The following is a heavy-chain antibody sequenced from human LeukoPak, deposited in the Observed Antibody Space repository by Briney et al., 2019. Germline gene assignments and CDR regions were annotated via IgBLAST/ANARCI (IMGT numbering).Heavy chain of an antibody. CDR3: ARDRFSGYDFSFDY. D-gene: IGHD5-12*01. Sequence: SETLSLTCTVSGGSINSSSYYWGWIRQPPGKGLEWIGSIFYSGNTYDNPSLKSRVTISVDTSKNQFSLKLNSVTAADTAVYYCARDRFSGYDFSFDYWGQGTLVTVSS. CDR2: IFYSGNT. J-gene: IGHJ4*02. V-gene: IGHV4-39*02. CDR1: GGSINSSSYY.